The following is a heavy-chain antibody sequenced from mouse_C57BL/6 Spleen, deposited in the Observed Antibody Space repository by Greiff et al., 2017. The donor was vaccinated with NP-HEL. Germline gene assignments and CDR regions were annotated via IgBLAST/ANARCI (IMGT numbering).Heavy chain of an antibody. CDR1: GFTFSSYA. Sequence: DVKLVESGGGLVKPGGSLKLSCAASGFTFSSYAMSWVRQTPEKRLEWVATISDGGSYTYYPDNVKGRFTISRDNAKNNLYLQMSHLKSEDTAMYDCAREGDSSYNYAMDYWGQGTSVTVSS. J-gene: IGHJ4*01. CDR3: AREGDSSYNYAMDY. V-gene: IGHV5-4*01. CDR2: ISDGGSYT. D-gene: IGHD1-1*01.